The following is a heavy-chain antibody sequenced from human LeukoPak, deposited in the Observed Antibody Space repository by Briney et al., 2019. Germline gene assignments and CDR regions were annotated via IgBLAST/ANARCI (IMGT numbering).Heavy chain of an antibody. CDR3: ARDGYSGSWSGSVWNSCFDP. V-gene: IGHV3-64*01. J-gene: IGHJ5*02. CDR2: ISCNGGST. D-gene: IGHD6-13*01. Sequence: GGSLRLSCAASGFTFSSYAMHWVRQAPGKGLEYVSAISCNGGSTYYANSVKGRFTISRDNSMNTLYLQMGILRAEDMAVYYCARDGYSGSWSGSVWNSCFDPWGQGTLVTVSS. CDR1: GFTFSSYA.